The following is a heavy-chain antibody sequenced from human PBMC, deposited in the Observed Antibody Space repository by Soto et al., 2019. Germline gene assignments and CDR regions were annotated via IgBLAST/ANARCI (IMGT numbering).Heavy chain of an antibody. Sequence: QVQLVQSGAEVKKPGASVKVSCKASGYTFTNFGISWVRQAPGQWLEWMGWISAYTGNTNYAQNFQGRVNMTTDTSTSAADLESRSLRSDARAVYYCARGGTPIDDWGQGTLVTVSS. D-gene: IGHD3-16*01. V-gene: IGHV1-18*01. CDR3: ARGGTPIDD. CDR2: ISAYTGNT. J-gene: IGHJ4*02. CDR1: GYTFTNFG.